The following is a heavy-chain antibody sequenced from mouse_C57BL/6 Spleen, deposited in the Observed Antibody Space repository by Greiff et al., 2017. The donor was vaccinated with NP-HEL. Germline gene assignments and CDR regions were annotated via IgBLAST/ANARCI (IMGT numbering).Heavy chain of an antibody. J-gene: IGHJ1*03. CDR2: IYPGDGAT. CDR3: ARRDGSSFYWYFDV. CDR1: GYAFSSSW. V-gene: IGHV1-82*01. D-gene: IGHD1-1*01. Sequence: QVQLKESGPELVKPGASVKISCKASGYAFSSSWMNWVKQRPGKGLEWIGRIYPGDGATNYNGKFKGKATLTADKSSSTADMQLSSLTSEDSAVYCCARRDGSSFYWYFDVWGTGTTVTVSS.